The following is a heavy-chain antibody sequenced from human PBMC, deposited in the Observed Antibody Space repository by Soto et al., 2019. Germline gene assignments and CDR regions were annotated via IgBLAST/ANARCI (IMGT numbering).Heavy chain of an antibody. J-gene: IGHJ4*02. CDR2: IYYSGST. CDR1: GGSVSSGSYY. Sequence: QVQLQESGPGLVKPSETLSLTCTVSGGSVSSGSYYWSWIRQPPGKGLEWIGYIYYSGSTNYNPSLKSRVTRSVDTSKNQFSLKLSSVTAADTAGYYCASPYSWKFDYWGQGTLVTVSS. CDR3: ASPYSWKFDY. V-gene: IGHV4-61*01. D-gene: IGHD1-26*01.